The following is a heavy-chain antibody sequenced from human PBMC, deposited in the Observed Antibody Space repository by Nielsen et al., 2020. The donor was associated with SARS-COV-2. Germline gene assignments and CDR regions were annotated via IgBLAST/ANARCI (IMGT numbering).Heavy chain of an antibody. Sequence: GGSLRLSCAASGFTFSSYAMSWVRQAPGKGLEWVSAISGSGGSTYYADSVKGRFTISRDNSKNTLHLQMNSLRAEDTAVYYCAKAPLSAATPSSSWYFDYWGQGTLVTVSS. CDR2: ISGSGGST. J-gene: IGHJ4*02. V-gene: IGHV3-23*01. CDR1: GFTFSSYA. CDR3: AKAPLSAATPSSSWYFDY. D-gene: IGHD6-13*01.